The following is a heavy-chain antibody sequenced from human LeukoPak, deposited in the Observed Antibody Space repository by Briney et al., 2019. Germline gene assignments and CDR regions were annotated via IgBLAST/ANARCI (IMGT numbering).Heavy chain of an antibody. CDR3: ARRQRKVSGGSGWYMDV. CDR1: GGSFSGYY. V-gene: IGHV4-34*01. J-gene: IGHJ6*03. Sequence: SETLSLTCAVYGGSFSGYYWSWIRQPPGKGLEWIGEINHSGSTNYNPFLKSRVTISVDTSKNQFSLKLSSVTAADTAVYYCARRQRKVSGGSGWYMDVWGKGTTVTVSS. CDR2: INHSGST. D-gene: IGHD3-16*01.